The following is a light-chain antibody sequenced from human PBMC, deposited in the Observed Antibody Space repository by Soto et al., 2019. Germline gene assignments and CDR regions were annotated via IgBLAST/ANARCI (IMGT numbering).Light chain of an antibody. V-gene: IGKV1-5*03. CDR1: QTISTW. CDR3: QQYDNYPLT. J-gene: IGKJ4*01. CDR2: QAS. Sequence: QSPSTLSANVGDRVSITCRASQTISTWLAWYQQKPGKAPNLLIYQASTLETGVPSRFSGSGSGTEFTLTISGLQPDDFATYYCQQYDNYPLTFGGGTKVDIK.